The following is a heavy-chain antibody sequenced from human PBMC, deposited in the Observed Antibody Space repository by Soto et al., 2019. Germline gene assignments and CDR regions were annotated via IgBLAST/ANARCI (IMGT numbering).Heavy chain of an antibody. CDR1: GFTVSSNY. V-gene: IGHV3-53*01. CDR2: IYSGGST. CDR3: ASGAIVGAAGVNDY. Sequence: PGGSLRLSCAASGFTVSSNYMSWVRQAPGKGLEWVSVIYSGGSTYYAYSVKGRFTLSRDNSKNTLYLQMNSLRAEDTAVYYCASGAIVGAAGVNDYWGQGTLVTVSS. J-gene: IGHJ4*02. D-gene: IGHD1-26*01.